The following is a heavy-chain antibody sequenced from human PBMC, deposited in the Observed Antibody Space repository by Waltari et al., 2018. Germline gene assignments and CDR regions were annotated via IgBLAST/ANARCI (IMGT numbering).Heavy chain of an antibody. Sequence: QVQLVQSGAEVKKPGSSVKVSCKASGGTFSSYTISWVRQAPGQGLEWMGRIIPILGIANDAQKFKGRVTITADKSTSTAYMELSSLRSEDTAVYYCAKIPWYYYGSGSYYYYGMDVWGQGNPGHRLL. J-gene: IGHJ6*02. D-gene: IGHD3-10*01. CDR2: IIPILGIA. V-gene: IGHV1-69*02. CDR3: AKIPWYYYGSGSYYYYGMDV. CDR1: GGTFSSYT.